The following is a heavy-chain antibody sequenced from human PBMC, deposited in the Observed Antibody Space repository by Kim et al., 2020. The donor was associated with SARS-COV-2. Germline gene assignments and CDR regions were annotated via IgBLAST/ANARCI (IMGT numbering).Heavy chain of an antibody. Sequence: GGSLRLSCAVSGFTFSSYWMSWVRQAPGQGLEWVAKINQDGSEKYYVDSVKGRFTVSRDNAKNSLYLQMNSLRAEDTAVYYCARDGSSGYTGSFDYWGQG. CDR3: ARDGSSGYTGSFDY. CDR2: INQDGSEK. V-gene: IGHV3-7*01. J-gene: IGHJ4*02. CDR1: GFTFSSYW. D-gene: IGHD3-22*01.